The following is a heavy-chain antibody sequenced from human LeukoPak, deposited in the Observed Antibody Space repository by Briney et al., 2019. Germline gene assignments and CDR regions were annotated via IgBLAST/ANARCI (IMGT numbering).Heavy chain of an antibody. Sequence: SETLSLTCTVSGGSISSGGYYWSWIRQPPGKGLEWIGHIYYSGSTNYNPSLKSRVTISVDTSKNQFSLKLTSVTAADTAVYYCARGNSGSYSQFDYWGQGTLVTVSS. D-gene: IGHD1-26*01. CDR3: ARGNSGSYSQFDY. CDR1: GGSISSGGYY. V-gene: IGHV4-61*08. J-gene: IGHJ4*02. CDR2: IYYSGST.